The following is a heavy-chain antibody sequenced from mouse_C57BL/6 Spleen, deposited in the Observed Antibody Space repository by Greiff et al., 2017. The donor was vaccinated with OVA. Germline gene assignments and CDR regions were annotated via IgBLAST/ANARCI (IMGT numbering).Heavy chain of an antibody. V-gene: IGHV5-16*01. CDR2: INYDGSST. J-gene: IGHJ1*03. CDR3: ARGGNSYFDV. CDR1: GFTFSDYY. Sequence: EVKLVESEGGLVQPGSSMKLSCTASGFTFSDYYMAWVRQVPEKGLEWVANINYDGSSTYYLDSLKSRFIISRDNAKNILYLQMSSLKSEDTATYYCARGGNSYFDVWGTGTTVTVSS.